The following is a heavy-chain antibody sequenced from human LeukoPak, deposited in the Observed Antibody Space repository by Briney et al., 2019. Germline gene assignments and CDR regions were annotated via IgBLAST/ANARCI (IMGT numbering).Heavy chain of an antibody. D-gene: IGHD1-26*01. V-gene: IGHV3-33*01. Sequence: GGSLRLSCAASGFTFSSYGMHWVRQAPGKGLECVAVIWYDGSNKYYADSVKGRFTISRDNSKNTLYLQMNSLRAEDTAVYYCARDLEVGAILGYWGQGTLVTVSS. J-gene: IGHJ4*02. CDR1: GFTFSSYG. CDR3: ARDLEVGAILGY. CDR2: IWYDGSNK.